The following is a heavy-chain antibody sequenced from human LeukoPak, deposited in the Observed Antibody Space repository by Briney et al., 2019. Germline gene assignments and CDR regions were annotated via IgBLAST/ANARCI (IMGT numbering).Heavy chain of an antibody. CDR3: ARQKYNWNDEGGAFDM. Sequence: GGGLQISSKGSAYSFTSYWIGWVRPMPGGGRVWMGIIYPGDSDTRYSPSFQRHGTISADKSIRPGYLQWSSLKASDTAMYYCARQKYNWNDEGGAFDMWGQGTMVTVSS. CDR2: IYPGDSDT. J-gene: IGHJ3*02. V-gene: IGHV5-51*01. D-gene: IGHD1-20*01. CDR1: AYSFTSYW.